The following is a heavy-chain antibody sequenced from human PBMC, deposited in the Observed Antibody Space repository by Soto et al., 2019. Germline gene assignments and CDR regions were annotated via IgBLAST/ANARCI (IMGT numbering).Heavy chain of an antibody. D-gene: IGHD3-22*01. Sequence: QVQLVESGAEVKKPGASVKVSCKASGYTFTDYGISWVRQAPGQGLEWMGWISGYNGNTKYAQKFQGRVTMTTDTPTNKAYMELSSLRSDDTAVYYCARDREYYYDSSGNYYYHYGLDVWGQWTTVTVS. J-gene: IGHJ6*02. CDR2: ISGYNGNT. CDR1: GYTFTDYG. V-gene: IGHV1-18*04. CDR3: ARDREYYYDSSGNYYYHYGLDV.